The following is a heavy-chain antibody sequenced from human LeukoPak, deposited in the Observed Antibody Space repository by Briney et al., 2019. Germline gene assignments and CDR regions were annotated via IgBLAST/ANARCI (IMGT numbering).Heavy chain of an antibody. CDR3: AKDGDSSGYPQYYFDY. V-gene: IGHV3-9*03. CDR2: ISWNSGSI. Sequence: GGPLRLSCAASGFTFDDYAMHWVRQAPGKGLEWVSGISWNSGSIGYADSVKGRFTISRDNAKNSLYLQMNSLRAEDMALYYCAKDGDSSGYPQYYFDYWGQGTLVTVSS. J-gene: IGHJ4*02. D-gene: IGHD3-22*01. CDR1: GFTFDDYA.